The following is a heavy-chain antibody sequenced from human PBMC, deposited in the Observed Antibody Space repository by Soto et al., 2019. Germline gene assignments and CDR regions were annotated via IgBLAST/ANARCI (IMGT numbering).Heavy chain of an antibody. CDR2: IYPTGTT. V-gene: IGHV4-30-2*06. Sequence: SDTLSLTCTVPGGSISSGGYSWSWIRQSPEKGLEWIGCIYPTGTTYYHPSLKSRVTISVDTARNQFSLNLTSVTAADTAVYFCARAPRGPSPRSVLWGQATTVTV. CDR3: ARAPRGPSPRSVL. D-gene: IGHD3-10*01. CDR1: GGSISSGGYS. J-gene: IGHJ6*02.